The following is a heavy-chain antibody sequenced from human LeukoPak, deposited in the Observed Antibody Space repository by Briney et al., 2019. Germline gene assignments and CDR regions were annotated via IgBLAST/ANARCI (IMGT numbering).Heavy chain of an antibody. V-gene: IGHV4-39*01. D-gene: IGHD3-22*01. CDR1: GGSISSSSYY. CDR2: IYKSGST. CDR3: ARSGYYPSSGFRGAFDI. J-gene: IGHJ3*02. Sequence: SETLSLTCTVSGGSISSSSYYWGWIRQPPGKGLEWIGTIYKSGSTYYNPSLKSRVTISVDTSKNQFALKLSSVTAADTAMYYCARSGYYPSSGFRGAFDIWGQGTMDTVSS.